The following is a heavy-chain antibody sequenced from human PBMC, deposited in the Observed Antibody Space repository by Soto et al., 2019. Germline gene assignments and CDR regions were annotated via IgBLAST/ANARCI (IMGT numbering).Heavy chain of an antibody. D-gene: IGHD1-26*01. Sequence: QVQLVQSGAEVKKPGASVKVSCKASGYTFTGYYMHWVRQAPGQGLEWMGWINPNSGGTNYAQKFQGRVTMTRDTSISTAYRELGGLRPADTALYYCGRVVAWAQLPGPASWGQGPLFTVSS. CDR2: INPNSGGT. CDR3: GRVVAWAQLPGPAS. J-gene: IGHJ5*02. V-gene: IGHV1-2*02. CDR1: GYTFTGYY.